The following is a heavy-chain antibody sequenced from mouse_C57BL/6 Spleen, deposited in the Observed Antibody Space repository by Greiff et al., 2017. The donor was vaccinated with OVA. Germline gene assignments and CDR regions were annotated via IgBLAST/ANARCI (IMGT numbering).Heavy chain of an antibody. CDR1: GYTFTSYW. CDR3: ARGRWSDFDY. V-gene: IGHV1-69*01. J-gene: IGHJ2*01. CDR2: IDPSDSYT. Sequence: QVQLQQSGAELVMPGASVKLSCKASGYTFTSYWMHWVKQRPGQGLEWIGEIDPSDSYTNYNQKFKGKSTLTVDKSSSTAYMQLSSLTSEDSAVYYCARGRWSDFDYWGQGTTLTVSS. D-gene: IGHD2-3*01.